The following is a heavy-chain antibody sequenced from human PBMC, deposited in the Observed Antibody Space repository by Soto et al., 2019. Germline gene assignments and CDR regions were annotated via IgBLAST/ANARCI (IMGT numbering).Heavy chain of an antibody. J-gene: IGHJ4*02. CDR2: IWFDGSNK. D-gene: IGHD6-13*01. CDR1: GFTFSSYG. Sequence: QVQLVESGGGVVQPGRSLRLSCAASGFTFSSYGMHWVRQAPGKGLEWVSVIWFDGSNKYYADSVKGRFTISRDNSKNTLYLQMNSLRAEDTAVYYCARDSVAAADTDYYFYYWGQGTLVTVSS. CDR3: ARDSVAAADTDYYFYY. V-gene: IGHV3-33*01.